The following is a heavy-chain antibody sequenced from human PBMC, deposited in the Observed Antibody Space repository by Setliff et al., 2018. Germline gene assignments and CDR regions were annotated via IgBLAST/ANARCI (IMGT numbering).Heavy chain of an antibody. D-gene: IGHD3-10*01. CDR3: ARDSVTMVRGVIRSYYYYYMDV. V-gene: IGHV3-11*05. CDR2: ISSSSSYT. Sequence: GGSLRLSCAASGFTFSDYYMSWIRQAPGKGLEWVSYISSSSSYTNYADSVKGRFTISRDNAKNSQYLQMNSLRAEDTAVYYCARDSVTMVRGVIRSYYYYYMDVWGKVTTVTV. CDR1: GFTFSDYY. J-gene: IGHJ6*03.